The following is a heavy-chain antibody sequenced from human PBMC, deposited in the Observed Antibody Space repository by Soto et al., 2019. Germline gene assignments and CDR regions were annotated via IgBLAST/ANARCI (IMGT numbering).Heavy chain of an antibody. CDR1: GYTFTIYN. Sequence: ASVTVSSKASGYTFTIYNVNGVRQPSGRGLERMGWMNPNSGNTGYAQKFQGRVTMTRNTSISTAYMELSSLRSEGTAVYYCARGTGIAAHGIDYWGQGTLVTVSS. V-gene: IGHV1-8*01. CDR2: MNPNSGNT. CDR3: ARGTGIAAHGIDY. D-gene: IGHD6-6*01. J-gene: IGHJ4*02.